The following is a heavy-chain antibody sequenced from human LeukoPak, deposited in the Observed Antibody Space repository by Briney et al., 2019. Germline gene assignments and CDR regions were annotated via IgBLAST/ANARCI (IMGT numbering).Heavy chain of an antibody. D-gene: IGHD3-10*01. CDR3: ARDSVWFWDLLN. Sequence: GGSLRLSCAASGFSFSGFDMNWVRQAPGKVLEWIAHIGTSVNAIYYADSVKGRFTISRDNARDSLFLQMDSLRVEDTAVYYCARDSVWFWDLLNWGQGALVIVST. CDR2: IGTSVNAI. CDR1: GFSFSGFD. J-gene: IGHJ4*02. V-gene: IGHV3-48*03.